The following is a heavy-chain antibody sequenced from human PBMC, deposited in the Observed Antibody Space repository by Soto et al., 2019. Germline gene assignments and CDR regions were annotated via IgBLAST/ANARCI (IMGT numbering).Heavy chain of an antibody. V-gene: IGHV1-69*13. D-gene: IGHD5-18*01. Sequence: SVKVSCKASGVTFSSYAISWVRQAPGQGLECMGGIIPIFGTANYAQKFQGRVTITADESTSTAYMELSSLRSEDTALYYCARQTSWIQLWLRNSYYYYGMDVWG. CDR1: GVTFSSYA. J-gene: IGHJ6*02. CDR3: ARQTSWIQLWLRNSYYYYGMDV. CDR2: IIPIFGTA.